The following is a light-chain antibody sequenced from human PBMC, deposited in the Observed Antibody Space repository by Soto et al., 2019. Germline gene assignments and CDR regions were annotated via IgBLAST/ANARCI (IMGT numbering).Light chain of an antibody. J-gene: IGLJ2*01. CDR2: DNS. CDR1: SSNIGAGYD. V-gene: IGLV1-40*01. Sequence: QSVLTQPPSVSGAAGQRGTISCTGSSSNIGAGYDVHWYQQLPGTAPKLLIYDNSNRPSGVPDRFSGSKSATSASLAITGLQAEDEAHYYCQSYESSLSGSVFGGGTQLTVL. CDR3: QSYESSLSGSV.